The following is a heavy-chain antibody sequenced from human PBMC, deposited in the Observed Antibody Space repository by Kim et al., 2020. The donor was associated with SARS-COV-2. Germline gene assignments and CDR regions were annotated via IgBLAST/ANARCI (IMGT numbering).Heavy chain of an antibody. CDR1: GYTFTSYG. CDR3: ARDGVDCGGDWGCGRYYGMDV. J-gene: IGHJ6*02. Sequence: ASVKVSCKASGYTFTSYGISWVRQAPGQGLEWMGWISAYNGNTNYAQKLQGRVTMTTDTSTSTAYMELRSLRSDDTAVYYCARDGVDCGGDWGCGRYYGMDVWGQGTTVTVSS. V-gene: IGHV1-18*01. D-gene: IGHD2-21*02. CDR2: ISAYNGNT.